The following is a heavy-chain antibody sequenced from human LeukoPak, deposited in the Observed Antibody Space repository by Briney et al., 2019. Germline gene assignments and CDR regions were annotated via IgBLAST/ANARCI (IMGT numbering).Heavy chain of an antibody. CDR2: MNPNSGNT. V-gene: IGHV1-8*01. D-gene: IGHD1-1*01. Sequence: ASVKVSCKASGYTFSSYDINWVRQATGQGLEWMGYMNPNSGNTVYAQKFQGRVTMTRDTSISTAYMELSSLRFDDTAVYYCARVPREGNSHWGQGTLVTVSS. CDR3: ARVPREGNSH. J-gene: IGHJ1*01. CDR1: GYTFSSYD.